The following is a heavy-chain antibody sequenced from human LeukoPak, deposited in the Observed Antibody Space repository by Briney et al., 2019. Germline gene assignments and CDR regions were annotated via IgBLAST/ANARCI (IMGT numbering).Heavy chain of an antibody. Sequence: GGSLRLSCAASGFSFSSYAMSWVRQAPGKGLEWVSAISGGGGSTYNADSVKGRFTISRDNAKNTLYLQMNSLRAEDTAVYYCAREGFGVPVYWGQGTLVTVSS. CDR1: GFSFSSYA. CDR3: AREGFGVPVY. V-gene: IGHV3-23*01. D-gene: IGHD2-8*01. J-gene: IGHJ4*02. CDR2: ISGGGGST.